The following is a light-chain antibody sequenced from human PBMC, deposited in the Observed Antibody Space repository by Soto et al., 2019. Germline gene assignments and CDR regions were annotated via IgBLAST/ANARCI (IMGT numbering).Light chain of an antibody. CDR1: QSVSASY. CDR2: DVT. J-gene: IGKJ2*01. CDR3: QQYGGSPPGYV. V-gene: IGKV3-20*01. Sequence: EIVLTQSPGTLSLSPGERATLSCRASQSVSASYLAWYQQKPGQSPRLLIYDVTNRAAGIPDRFSVSGSGTDFPLTINSLEPEDFAVYFCQQYGGSPPGYVFGQGTKLEIK.